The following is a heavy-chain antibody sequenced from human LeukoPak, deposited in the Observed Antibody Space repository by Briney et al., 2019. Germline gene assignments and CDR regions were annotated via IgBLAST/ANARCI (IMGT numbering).Heavy chain of an antibody. CDR3: VSWTGTINY. Sequence: GGSLRLSCAASGFTFSSYWMHWVRQAPGKGLEWVAHIKPDGSEKYYVDSVKGRFTISRDNAENSLYLQMNSLRGEDTAVYFCVSWTGTINYWGQGTLVTVSS. D-gene: IGHD3/OR15-3a*01. CDR2: IKPDGSEK. CDR1: GFTFSSYW. J-gene: IGHJ4*02. V-gene: IGHV3-7*01.